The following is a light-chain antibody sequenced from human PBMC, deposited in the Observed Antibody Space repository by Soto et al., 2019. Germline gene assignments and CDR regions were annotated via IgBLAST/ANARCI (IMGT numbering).Light chain of an antibody. CDR2: DAS. Sequence: EVALTQSPGTLSLSPGARATLSCRASQNIANDYLTWYQQKPGQAPRVLIYDASTRATGIPDRFSGSGSGTDFTLTIRRLEPEDFGTYYCQQYNSYFQTFGQGTKVEIK. CDR1: QNIANDY. J-gene: IGKJ1*01. CDR3: QQYNSYFQT. V-gene: IGKV3-20*01.